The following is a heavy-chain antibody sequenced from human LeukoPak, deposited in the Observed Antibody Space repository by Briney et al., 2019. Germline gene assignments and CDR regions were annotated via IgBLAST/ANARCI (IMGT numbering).Heavy chain of an antibody. CDR2: MNPNSGNT. J-gene: IGHJ4*02. CDR3: ATQGQNGPYLTAYCGGDCYFQDY. Sequence: ASVKVSCKASGYTFTSYDINWVRQATGQGLEWMGWMNPNSGNTGYAQKFQGRVTMTRNTSISTAYMELSSLRSEDTAVYYCATQGQNGPYLTAYCGGDCYFQDYWGQGTLVTVSS. D-gene: IGHD2-21*02. CDR1: GYTFTSYD. V-gene: IGHV1-8*01.